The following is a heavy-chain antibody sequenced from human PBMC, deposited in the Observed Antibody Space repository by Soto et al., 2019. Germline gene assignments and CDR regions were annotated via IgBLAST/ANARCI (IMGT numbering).Heavy chain of an antibody. CDR1: DGSFTGFH. V-gene: IGHV4-34*01. CDR3: ARGRRSSGWHGGSGNWFDP. D-gene: IGHD6-19*01. J-gene: IGHJ5*02. Sequence: TSAPLSLTWGVYDGSFTGFHWTWIRRPPGKGLEWIGEIKHSGSTNYNPSLTRRVTISVDTSKNQFSLKLSSVTAADTAVYYCARGRRSSGWHGGSGNWFDPWGQGTLVTVSS. CDR2: IKHSGST.